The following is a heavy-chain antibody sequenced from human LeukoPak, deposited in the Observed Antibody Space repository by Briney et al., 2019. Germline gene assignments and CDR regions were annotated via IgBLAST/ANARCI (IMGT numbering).Heavy chain of an antibody. J-gene: IGHJ4*02. Sequence: PGGSLRLSCAASGFTFSDYWMSWVRQAPGKGLEWVANIKQDESEKYYVDSVKGRFTISRDNAKNSLYLQMNSLRAEDTAVYYCASGKGWYPYYFDYWGQGTLVTVSS. CDR2: IKQDESEK. CDR1: GFTFSDYW. D-gene: IGHD6-19*01. V-gene: IGHV3-7*03. CDR3: ASGKGWYPYYFDY.